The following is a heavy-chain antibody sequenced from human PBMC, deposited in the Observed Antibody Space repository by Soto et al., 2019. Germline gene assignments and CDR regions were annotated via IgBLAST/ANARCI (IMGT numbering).Heavy chain of an antibody. CDR1: GFTFSSYG. CDR2: IWYDGSNK. D-gene: IGHD5-18*01. CDR3: ARGFNVDTAMVIAY. Sequence: GGSLRLSCAASGFTFSSYGMHWVRQAPGKGLEWVAVIWYDGSNKYYADSVKGRFTISRDNSKNTLYLQMNSLRAEDTAVYYCARGFNVDTAMVIAYWGQGTLVTVSS. J-gene: IGHJ4*02. V-gene: IGHV3-33*01.